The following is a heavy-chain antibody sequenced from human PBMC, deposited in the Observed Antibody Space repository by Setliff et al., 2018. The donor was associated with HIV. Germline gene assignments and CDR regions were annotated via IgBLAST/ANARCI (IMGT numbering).Heavy chain of an antibody. CDR1: GGTFSSYS. V-gene: IGHV1-69*13. CDR2: ILPIFGTR. D-gene: IGHD3-10*01. CDR3: ARGVTLVRGGRGDI. Sequence: ASVKVSCKASGGTFSSYSISWVRQAPGQGLEWMGRILPIFGTRDYAQKFQGRVTITADESTSTAYMELSSLRSEDTAVYYCARGVTLVRGGRGDIWGQGTMVTVSS. J-gene: IGHJ3*02.